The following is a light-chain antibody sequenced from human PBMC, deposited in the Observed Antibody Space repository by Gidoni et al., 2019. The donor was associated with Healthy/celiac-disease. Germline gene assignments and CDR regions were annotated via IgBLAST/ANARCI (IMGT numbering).Light chain of an antibody. J-gene: IGKJ2*01. CDR2: AAS. Sequence: DSQLTQSPSFLSASVGDRVTITCRASQGISSYLAWYQQKPGKAPKLLIYAASTLQSGVPSRFSGSGSGTEFTLTISRLQPEDFATYYCQQLNSYPRTFGQGTQLEIK. CDR3: QQLNSYPRT. V-gene: IGKV1-9*01. CDR1: QGISSY.